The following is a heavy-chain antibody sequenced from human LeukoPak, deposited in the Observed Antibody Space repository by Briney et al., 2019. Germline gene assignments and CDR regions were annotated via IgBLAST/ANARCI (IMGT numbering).Heavy chain of an antibody. V-gene: IGHV3-23*01. CDR2: ISGSGGST. CDR3: AKDSRSLYYYDSSGYYYV. CDR1: GFTFSSYS. J-gene: IGHJ4*02. Sequence: GGSLRLSCAASGFTFSSYSMNWVRQAPGKGLEWVSAISGSGGSTYYADSVKGRFTISRDNSKNTLYLQMNSLRAEDTAVYYCAKDSRSLYYYDSSGYYYVWGQGTLVTVSS. D-gene: IGHD3-22*01.